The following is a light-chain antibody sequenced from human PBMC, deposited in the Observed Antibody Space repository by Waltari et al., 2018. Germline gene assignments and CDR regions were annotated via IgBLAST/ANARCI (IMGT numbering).Light chain of an antibody. CDR2: GAS. CDR1: HSIRNN. CDR3: QQFNTWWT. J-gene: IGKJ1*01. V-gene: IGKV3-15*01. Sequence: EIVLTQSPATLSVSPGERANLFCRASHSIRNNLAWYQQKPGQAPRLLIYGASTRATGIPARFSGSGSGTECTLTISSLQSEDFAVYYCQQFNTWWTFGQGTKVEFK.